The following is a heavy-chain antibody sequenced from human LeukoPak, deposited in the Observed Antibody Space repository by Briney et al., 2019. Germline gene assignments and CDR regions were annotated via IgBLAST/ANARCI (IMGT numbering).Heavy chain of an antibody. CDR2: IKQDGSEK. J-gene: IGHJ5*02. Sequence: GGSLRLSCAASGFTFSSYWMSWVRQAPGKGLEWVANIKQDGSEKYYVDSVKGRFTISRDNAKNSLYLQMNSLRAEDTAVYYCARDRAITIFGVVIIWFDPWGREPWSPSPQ. CDR3: ARDRAITIFGVVIIWFDP. CDR1: GFTFSSYW. V-gene: IGHV3-7*03. D-gene: IGHD3-3*01.